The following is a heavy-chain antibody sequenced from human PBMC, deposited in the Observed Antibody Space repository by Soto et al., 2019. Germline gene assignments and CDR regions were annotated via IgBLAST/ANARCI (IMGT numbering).Heavy chain of an antibody. V-gene: IGHV3-21*01. J-gene: IGHJ6*02. D-gene: IGHD6-6*01. CDR1: GFTFSSYS. Sequence: SGGSLRLCCAASGFTFSSYSMNWVRQAPGKGLEWVSSISSSSSYIYYADSVKGRFTISRDNAKNSLYLQMNSLRAEDTAVYYCARGSSSNDYYYYGMDVWGQGTTVTVSS. CDR2: ISSSSSYI. CDR3: ARGSSSNDYYYYGMDV.